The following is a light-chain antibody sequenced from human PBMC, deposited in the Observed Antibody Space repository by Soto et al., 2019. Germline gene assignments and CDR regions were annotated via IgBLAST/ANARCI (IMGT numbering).Light chain of an antibody. CDR3: QSYDNSLSVYV. Sequence: VLTQPPSVSGAPGQRVTISCTGSSSNIGAHYDVHWYQQLPGTAPKLLIYGNSNRPSGVPDRFSGSKSGTSASLAITGLQAEDEADYYCQSYDNSLSVYVFGTGTQLTVL. J-gene: IGLJ1*01. CDR2: GNS. CDR1: SSNIGAHYD. V-gene: IGLV1-40*01.